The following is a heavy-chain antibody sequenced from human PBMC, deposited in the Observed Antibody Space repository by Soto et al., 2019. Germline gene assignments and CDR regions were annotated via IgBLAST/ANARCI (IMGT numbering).Heavy chain of an antibody. CDR3: AKDDAAGFKS. D-gene: IGHD6-13*01. CDR1: GGDLTNSG. Sequence: QVHLVQSGAEMKKPGSSVKVSCKVSGGDLTNSGITWVRQAPGQGLEWMGGIFPLLPMVDYSQKFQGRVPSTTDETTDPPYMNLCSLRDVDMAFYYCAKDDAAGFKSWGQGTLVIVSS. V-gene: IGHV1-69*05. J-gene: IGHJ4*02. CDR2: IFPLLPMV.